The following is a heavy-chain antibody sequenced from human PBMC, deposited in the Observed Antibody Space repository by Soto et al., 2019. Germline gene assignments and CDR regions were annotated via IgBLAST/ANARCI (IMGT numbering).Heavy chain of an antibody. V-gene: IGHV3-30-3*01. D-gene: IGHD4-17*01. CDR3: ARVRNYGGNSGDYFEY. CDR1: GFTFRRYA. J-gene: IGHJ4*02. CDR2: ISYDGSNK. Sequence: SLRLSCAASGFTFRRYAMHWVRQAPGNGLEWVAVISYDGSNKYYADPVKGRFTISRDNSKNTLYLKMNSLRAEDTAVYYCARVRNYGGNSGDYFEYWGQGTLVTVSS.